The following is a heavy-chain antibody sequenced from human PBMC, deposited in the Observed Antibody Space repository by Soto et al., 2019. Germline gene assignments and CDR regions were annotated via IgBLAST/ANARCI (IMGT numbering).Heavy chain of an antibody. CDR2: ISYDGSNK. Sequence: QVQLVESGGGVVQPGRSLRLSCAASGFTFSSYCMHWVRQAPGKGLEWGAVISYDGSNKYYADSVKGRFTISRDNSKNTLYLQMNSLIAEDTAVYYCAKDSMDVWGQGTTVTVSS. CDR1: GFTFSSYC. J-gene: IGHJ6*02. V-gene: IGHV3-30*18. CDR3: AKDSMDV.